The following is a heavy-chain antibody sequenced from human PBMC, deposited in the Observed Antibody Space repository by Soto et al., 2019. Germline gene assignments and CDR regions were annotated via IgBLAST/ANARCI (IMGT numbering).Heavy chain of an antibody. J-gene: IGHJ6*02. Sequence: SVKVSCKASGGTFSSYAISWVRQAPGQGLEWMGGIIPIFGTANYAQKFQGRVTITADESTSTAYMELSSLRSEDTAVYYCASGSGYYYERTRNPNYYYGMDVWGQGTTVTVSS. CDR2: IIPIFGTA. CDR3: ASGSGYYYERTRNPNYYYGMDV. V-gene: IGHV1-69*13. D-gene: IGHD3-22*01. CDR1: GGTFSSYA.